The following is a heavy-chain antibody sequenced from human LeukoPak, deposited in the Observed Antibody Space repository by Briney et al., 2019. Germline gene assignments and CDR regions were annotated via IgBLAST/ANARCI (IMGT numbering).Heavy chain of an antibody. CDR3: ARDGLIAAAGTGIDP. CDR2: IIPIFGTA. J-gene: IGHJ5*02. D-gene: IGHD6-13*01. Sequence: ASVKVSCKASGGTFSSYAISWVRQAPGQGLEWMGGIIPIFGTANYAQKFQGRVTITADESTSTAYMELSSLRSEDTAVYYCARDGLIAAAGTGIDPWGQGTLVTVSS. CDR1: GGTFSSYA. V-gene: IGHV1-69*13.